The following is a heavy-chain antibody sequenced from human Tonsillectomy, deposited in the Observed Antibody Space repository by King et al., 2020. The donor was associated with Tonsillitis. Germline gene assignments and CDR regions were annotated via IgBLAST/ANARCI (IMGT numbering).Heavy chain of an antibody. CDR1: GFTFSSYG. Sequence: VQLVESGGGVVQPGRSLRLSCAASGFTFSSYGMHWVRQAPGKGREWVAVISYDGSNKYYADSVKGRFTISRDNSKNTLYLQMNSLGAEDTAVYYCAKDGGSYYYFDYWGQGTLVTVSS. J-gene: IGHJ4*02. V-gene: IGHV3-30*18. D-gene: IGHD1-26*01. CDR2: ISYDGSNK. CDR3: AKDGGSYYYFDY.